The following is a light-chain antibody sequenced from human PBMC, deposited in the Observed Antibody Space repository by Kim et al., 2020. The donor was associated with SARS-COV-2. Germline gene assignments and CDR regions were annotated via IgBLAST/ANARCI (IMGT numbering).Light chain of an antibody. CDR2: YDS. CDR1: SIGSKS. J-gene: IGLJ2*01. Sequence: SYELTQPPSVSVAPGKTARITCGGSSIGSKSVHWYQQMPGQAPVLVISYDSDRPSGIPERFSGSNSGNTATLTISRVEAGDEADYYCLVWDSSGDHRVVFGGGTQLTVL. CDR3: LVWDSSGDHRVV. V-gene: IGLV3-21*04.